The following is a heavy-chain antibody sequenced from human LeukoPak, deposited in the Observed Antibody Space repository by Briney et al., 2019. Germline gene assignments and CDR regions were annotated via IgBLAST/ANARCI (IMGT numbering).Heavy chain of an antibody. CDR2: INPNSGGT. Sequence: ASVKVSCKASGYTFTAYYMHWVRQAPGQGLEWMGWINPNSGGTNSSQKFQGRVTMTRDTSISTAYMELSRLRSDDTAVYYCARDRPGMATIPFDYWGQGTLVTVSS. CDR3: ARDRPGMATIPFDY. J-gene: IGHJ4*02. D-gene: IGHD5-24*01. CDR1: GYTFTAYY. V-gene: IGHV1-2*02.